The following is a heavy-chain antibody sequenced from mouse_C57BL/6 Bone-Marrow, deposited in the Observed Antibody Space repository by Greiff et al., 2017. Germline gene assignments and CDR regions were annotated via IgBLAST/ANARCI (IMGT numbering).Heavy chain of an antibody. CDR3: ARLPYYYGSTYFDY. J-gene: IGHJ2*01. D-gene: IGHD1-1*01. CDR1: GYTFTSYG. V-gene: IGHV1-81*01. Sequence: VKLMESGAELARPGASVKLSCKASGYTFTSYGISWVKQRTGQGLEWIGEIYPRSGNTYYNEKFKGKATLTADKSSSTAYMELRSLTSEDSAVYFCARLPYYYGSTYFDYWCQGTTLTVSS. CDR2: IYPRSGNT.